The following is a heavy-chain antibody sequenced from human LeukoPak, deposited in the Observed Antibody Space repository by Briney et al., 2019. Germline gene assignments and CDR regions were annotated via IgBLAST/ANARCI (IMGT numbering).Heavy chain of an antibody. D-gene: IGHD1-26*01. J-gene: IGHJ4*02. CDR2: INPSGGST. CDR3: ATGRGSYYED. V-gene: IGHV1-46*03. Sequence: ASVKVSCKASGYTFTRDYMHWVRQAPGQGLEWMGIINPSGGSTSYAQKFQGRVTMTRDTSTSTVYMELSSLRSEDTAVYYCATGRGSYYEDWGQGTLVTVSS. CDR1: GYTFTRDY.